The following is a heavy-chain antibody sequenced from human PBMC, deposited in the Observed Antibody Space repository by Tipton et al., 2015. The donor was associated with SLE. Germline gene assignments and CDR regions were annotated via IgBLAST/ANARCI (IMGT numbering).Heavy chain of an antibody. CDR2: LYNSGSS. CDR1: GDTLNSSRDF. CDR3: AKIASLGY. V-gene: IGHV4-39*01. Sequence: TLSLTCSVSGDTLNSSRDFWGWIRQPPGKGLEWIGSLYNSGSSYYNSSLKTRLSMSVDTSKNQFSLRLASVTAADTAVYYCAKIASLGYWGQGLLVTVSS. J-gene: IGHJ4*02. D-gene: IGHD3-16*01.